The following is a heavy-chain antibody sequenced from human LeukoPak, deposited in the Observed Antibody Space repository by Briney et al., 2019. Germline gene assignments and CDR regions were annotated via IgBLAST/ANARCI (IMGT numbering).Heavy chain of an antibody. V-gene: IGHV4-59*08. Sequence: PSETLSLTCTVSGDSISSNYWSWIRQPPGKGLEWIGYIYYSGSTNYNPSLKSRVTMSIGTSNNHFSLRLSSVTAADTAMYYCARGFYDSSGYSSPFDSWGQGTLVTVSS. CDR2: IYYSGST. CDR3: ARGFYDSSGYSSPFDS. J-gene: IGHJ4*02. D-gene: IGHD3-22*01. CDR1: GDSISSNY.